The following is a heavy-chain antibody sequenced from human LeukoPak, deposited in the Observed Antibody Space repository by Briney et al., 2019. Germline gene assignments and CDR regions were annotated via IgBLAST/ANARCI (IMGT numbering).Heavy chain of an antibody. D-gene: IGHD1-26*01. V-gene: IGHV1-24*01. CDR3: ATDHSGSYGRFDY. CDR1: VYTLIELS. CDR2: FDPEDGET. Sequence: GASVNVSFMVSVYTLIELSMHWVRQAPGKGREWMGGFDPEDGETIYAQKFQGRVTMTEDTSTDTAYMELSSLRSEDTAVYYCATDHSGSYGRFDYWGQGTLVTVSS. J-gene: IGHJ4*02.